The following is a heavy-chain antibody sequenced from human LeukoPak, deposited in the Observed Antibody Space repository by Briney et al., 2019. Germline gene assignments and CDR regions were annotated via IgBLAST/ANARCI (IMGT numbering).Heavy chain of an antibody. D-gene: IGHD3-9*01. CDR1: GGSFSGYY. CDR2: INRSGST. V-gene: IGHV4-34*01. J-gene: IGHJ3*02. Sequence: SETLSLTCAVYGGSFSGYYWSWIRQPPGKGLEWFGEINRSGSTNYNPSLKSRVTISVDTSKNQFSLKLSSVTAADTAVYYCARGLRYFDWLSYAFDIWGQGTMVTVSS. CDR3: ARGLRYFDWLSYAFDI.